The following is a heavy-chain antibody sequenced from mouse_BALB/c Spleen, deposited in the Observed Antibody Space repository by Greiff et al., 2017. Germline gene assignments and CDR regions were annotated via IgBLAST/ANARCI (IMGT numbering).Heavy chain of an antibody. CDR1: GFNIKDYY. Sequence: EVKLVESGAELVRSGASVKLSCTASGFNIKDYYMHWVKQRPEQGLEWIGWIDPENGDTEYAPKFQGKATMTADTSSNTAYLQLSSLTSEDTAVYYCKGIYYGYSWDFDVWGAGTTVTVSS. V-gene: IGHV14-4*02. J-gene: IGHJ1*01. D-gene: IGHD2-2*01. CDR2: IDPENGDT. CDR3: KGIYYGYSWDFDV.